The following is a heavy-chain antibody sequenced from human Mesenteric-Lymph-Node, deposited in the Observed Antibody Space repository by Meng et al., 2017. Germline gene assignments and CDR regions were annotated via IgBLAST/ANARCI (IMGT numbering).Heavy chain of an antibody. CDR1: GGTFSRYV. D-gene: IGHD6-13*01. J-gene: IGHJ4*02. V-gene: IGHV1-69*13. Sequence: SVKVSCKASGGTFSRYVISWVRQGPGQGLEWMGGITPFFGTAKYAQKFQGRVTISVDESTNTAYMEMNSLRSEDTAVYYCARGQGAAEGTITFDYWGQGTLVTVSS. CDR3: ARGQGAAEGTITFDY. CDR2: ITPFFGTA.